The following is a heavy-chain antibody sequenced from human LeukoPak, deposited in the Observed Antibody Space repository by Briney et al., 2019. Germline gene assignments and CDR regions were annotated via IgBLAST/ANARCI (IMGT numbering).Heavy chain of an antibody. CDR3: ARDIPGIAVAGLDY. J-gene: IGHJ4*02. D-gene: IGHD6-19*01. CDR1: GVTLITHI. CDR2: IIPMLSIT. Sequence: SVKVSCKASGVTLITHIISWVRQAPGQGLEWMGRIIPMLSITNYAQKFQGRVTITADKSTSTAYMELSSLRSEDTAVYYCARDIPGIAVAGLDYWGQGTLVTVSS. V-gene: IGHV1-69*04.